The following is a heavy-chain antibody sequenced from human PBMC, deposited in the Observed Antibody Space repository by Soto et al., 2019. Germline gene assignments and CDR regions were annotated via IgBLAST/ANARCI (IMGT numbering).Heavy chain of an antibody. CDR3: AKARAQYYDFWSGYPVDY. J-gene: IGHJ4*02. CDR2: ISGSGGST. D-gene: IGHD3-3*01. V-gene: IGHV3-23*01. CDR1: GFTFSSYA. Sequence: GGSLRLACAASGFTFSSYAMSWVRQAPGKGLEWVSAISGSGGSTYYADSVKGRFTISRDNSKNTLYLQMNSLRAEDTAVYYCAKARAQYYDFWSGYPVDYWGQGTLVTVSS.